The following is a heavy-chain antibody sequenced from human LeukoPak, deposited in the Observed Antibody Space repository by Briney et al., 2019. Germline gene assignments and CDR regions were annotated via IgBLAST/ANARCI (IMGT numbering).Heavy chain of an antibody. CDR1: GGSISSGEYY. V-gene: IGHV4-30-4*01. CDR3: ARASTVTTPYYYGMDV. Sequence: PSQTLSLTCTVSGGSISSGEYYWRWIRQPPGKGLEWIGYIYYSGSTYYNPSLKSRVTISVDTSKNQFSLKLSSVTAADTAVYYCARASTVTTPYYYGMDVWGQGTTVTVSS. CDR2: IYYSGST. D-gene: IGHD4-17*01. J-gene: IGHJ6*02.